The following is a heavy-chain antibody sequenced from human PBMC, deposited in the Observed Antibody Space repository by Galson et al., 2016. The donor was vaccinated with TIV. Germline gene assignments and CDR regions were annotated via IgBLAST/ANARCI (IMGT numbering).Heavy chain of an antibody. Sequence: VKVSCKVSGYIFTERFIHWVRQAPGERPEWVGRVDPDNGETLYAEKFQGRVTMAADTSGDTAYMELSNLRSEDTAFFYCTTGGGASGSYYFDFWGLGTLLTVTS. J-gene: IGHJ4*02. CDR1: GYIFTERF. V-gene: IGHV1-69-2*01. CDR3: TTGGGASGSYYFDF. CDR2: VDPDNGET. D-gene: IGHD5-12*01.